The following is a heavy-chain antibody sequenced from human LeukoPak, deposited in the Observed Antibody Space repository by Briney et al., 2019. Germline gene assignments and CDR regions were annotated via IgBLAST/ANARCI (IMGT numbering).Heavy chain of an antibody. J-gene: IGHJ3*02. CDR2: ISDGGGST. CDR3: ARDRTLHFDI. CDR1: GITLSNYG. Sequence: GGSLRLSCAVSGITLSNYGMSWVRQAPGKGLEWVAGISDGGGSTNYADSVKGRFTISRDNAKNSLYLQMNSLRAEDTAVYYCARDRTLHFDIWGQGTMVTVSS. D-gene: IGHD2-2*01. V-gene: IGHV3-23*01.